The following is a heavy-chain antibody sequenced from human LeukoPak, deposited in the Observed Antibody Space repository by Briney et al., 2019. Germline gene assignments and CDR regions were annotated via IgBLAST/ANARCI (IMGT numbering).Heavy chain of an antibody. CDR3: ARELLGAAAADY. J-gene: IGHJ4*02. CDR2: IIPILGIA. CDR1: GGTFSSYA. Sequence: SVEVSCKASGGTFSSYAISWVRQAPGQGLEWMGRIIPILGIANYAQKFQGRVTITADKSTSTAYMELSSLRSEDTAVYYCARELLGAAAADYWGQGTLVTVSS. D-gene: IGHD6-13*01. V-gene: IGHV1-69*04.